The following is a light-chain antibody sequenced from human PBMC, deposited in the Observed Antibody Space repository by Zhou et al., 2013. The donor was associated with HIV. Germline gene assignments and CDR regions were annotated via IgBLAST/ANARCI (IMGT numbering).Light chain of an antibody. CDR1: HTISANY. V-gene: IGKV3-11*01. CDR2: DAS. CDR3: QQRSNWPYT. J-gene: IGKJ2*01. Sequence: EIVLTQSPGTLSLSPGEGATLSCRASHTISANYLAWYQQKPGQAPRLLIYDASNRATGIPARFSGSGSGTDFTLTISSLEPEDFAVYYCQQRSNWPYTFGQGTKLEIK.